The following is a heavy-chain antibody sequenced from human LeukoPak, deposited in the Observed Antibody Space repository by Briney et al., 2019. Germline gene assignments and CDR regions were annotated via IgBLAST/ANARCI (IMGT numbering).Heavy chain of an antibody. CDR1: GYTLTELS. Sequence: ASVKVSCKVSGYTLTELSMHWVRQAPGKGLEWMGGFDPEDGETIYAQKFQGRVTMTEDTSTDTAYMELSSLRSEDTAVYYCVRVGSRYTGYNYFDYWGQGTLVTASS. CDR2: FDPEDGET. V-gene: IGHV1-24*01. J-gene: IGHJ4*02. D-gene: IGHD5-12*01. CDR3: VRVGSRYTGYNYFDY.